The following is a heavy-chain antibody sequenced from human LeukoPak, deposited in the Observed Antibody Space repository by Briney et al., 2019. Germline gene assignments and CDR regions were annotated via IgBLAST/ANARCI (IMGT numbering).Heavy chain of an antibody. V-gene: IGHV1-46*01. Sequence: ASVRVSCKASGHTFTSYYMHWMRQAPGQGLEWMGIINPSGGSTSYAQKFQGRVTMTRDTSTSTVYMELSSLRSEDKAVYYCARPPDSGRYAYYFDYWGQGTLVTVSS. CDR1: GHTFTSYY. D-gene: IGHD1-26*01. CDR2: INPSGGST. CDR3: ARPPDSGRYAYYFDY. J-gene: IGHJ4*02.